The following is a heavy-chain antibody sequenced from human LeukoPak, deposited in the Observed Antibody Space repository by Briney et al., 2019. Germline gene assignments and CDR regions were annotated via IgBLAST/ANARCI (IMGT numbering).Heavy chain of an antibody. CDR3: AKDLSKITMIFNIGSDY. Sequence: GGSLRLSCAASGFTFSSYWMHWVRQAPGKGLEWVAFIRYDGSNKYYADSVKGRFTISRDNSKNTLYLQMNSLRAEDTAVYYCAKDLSKITMIFNIGSDYWGQGTLVTVSS. V-gene: IGHV3-30*02. J-gene: IGHJ4*02. D-gene: IGHD3-22*01. CDR1: GFTFSSYW. CDR2: IRYDGSNK.